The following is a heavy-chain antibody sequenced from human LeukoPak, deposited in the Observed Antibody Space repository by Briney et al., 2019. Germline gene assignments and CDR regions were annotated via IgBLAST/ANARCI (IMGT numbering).Heavy chain of an antibody. CDR1: GFTFSSYS. D-gene: IGHD3-10*01. Sequence: GGSLRLSCAASGFTFSSYSMNWVRQAPGKGLEWVSSISSSSSYIYYADSVKGRFTNSRDNAKNSLYLQMNSLRAEDTDVYKCARDGESDAFDIWGQGTMVTVSS. CDR2: ISSSSSYI. V-gene: IGHV3-21*01. CDR3: ARDGESDAFDI. J-gene: IGHJ3*02.